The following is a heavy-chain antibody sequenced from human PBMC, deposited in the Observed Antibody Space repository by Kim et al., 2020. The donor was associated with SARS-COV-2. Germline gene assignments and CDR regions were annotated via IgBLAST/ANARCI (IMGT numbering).Heavy chain of an antibody. CDR3: ASLDGYNYPVPD. CDR1: GGSISSYY. J-gene: IGHJ4*02. Sequence: SETLSLTCTVSGGSISSYYWSWIRQPPGKGLEWIGYIYYSGSTNYNPSLKSRVTISVDTSKNQFSLKLSSVTAADTAVYYCASLDGYNYPVPDWGQGTLVTVSS. V-gene: IGHV4-59*01. D-gene: IGHD5-12*01. CDR2: IYYSGST.